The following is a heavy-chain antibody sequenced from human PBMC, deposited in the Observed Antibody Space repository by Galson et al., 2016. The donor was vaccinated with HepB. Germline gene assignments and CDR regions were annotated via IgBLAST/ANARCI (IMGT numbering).Heavy chain of an antibody. V-gene: IGHV3-30*18. CDR2: VAHDGSIS. D-gene: IGHD6-19*01. J-gene: IGHJ4*02. CDR1: GFAFSNYG. CDR3: AKEPQERASGWYFVH. Sequence: SLRLSCAASGFAFSNYGMQWVRQIPGKGLEWLAVVAHDGSISYYADSVKGRFTISRDNSKNTLYLQMNSLRIEDTAVYYCAKEPQERASGWYFVHWGQGTLVTVSS.